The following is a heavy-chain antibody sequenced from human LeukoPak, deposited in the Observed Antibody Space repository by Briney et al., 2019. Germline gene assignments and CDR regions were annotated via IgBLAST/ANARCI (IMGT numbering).Heavy chain of an antibody. Sequence: SETLSLTCAVYGGSFGGYYWSWIRQPPGKGLEWIGEINHSGSTNYNPSLKSRVTISVDTSKNQFSLKLSSVTAADTAAYYCARRYCSSTSCYLFSWFDPWGQGTLVTVSS. V-gene: IGHV4-34*01. CDR3: ARRYCSSTSCYLFSWFDP. D-gene: IGHD2-2*01. J-gene: IGHJ5*02. CDR2: INHSGST. CDR1: GGSFGGYY.